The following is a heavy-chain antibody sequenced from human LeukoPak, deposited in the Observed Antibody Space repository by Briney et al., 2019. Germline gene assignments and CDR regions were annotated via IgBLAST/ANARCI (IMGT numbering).Heavy chain of an antibody. CDR3: ASFCSSTSCYGPDY. D-gene: IGHD2-2*01. CDR2: INPNSGGT. V-gene: IGHV1-2*02. J-gene: IGHJ4*02. Sequence: ASVKVSCKASGYTSTGYYMHWVRQAPGQGLEWMGWINPNSGGTNYAQKFQGRVTMTRDTSISTAYMELSRLRSDDTAVYYCASFCSSTSCYGPDYWGQGTLVTVSS. CDR1: GYTSTGYY.